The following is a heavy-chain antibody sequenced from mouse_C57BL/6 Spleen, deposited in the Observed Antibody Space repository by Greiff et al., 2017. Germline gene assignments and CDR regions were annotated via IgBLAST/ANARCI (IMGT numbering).Heavy chain of an antibody. CDR2: IYPGDGDT. J-gene: IGHJ4*01. CDR3: ARGDSSGYRGAMDY. CDR1: GYAFSSSW. Sequence: QVQLQQSGPELVKPGASVKISCKASGYAFSSSWMNWVKQRPGKGLEWIGRIYPGDGDTNYNGKFKGKATLTADKSSSTAYMQLSSLTSEDSAVYFCARGDSSGYRGAMDYWGQGTSVTVSS. V-gene: IGHV1-82*01. D-gene: IGHD3-2*02.